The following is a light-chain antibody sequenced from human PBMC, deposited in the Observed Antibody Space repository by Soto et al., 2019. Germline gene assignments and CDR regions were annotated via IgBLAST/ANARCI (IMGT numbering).Light chain of an antibody. J-gene: IGKJ3*01. CDR1: QSVTTY. Sequence: EVVLTQSPATLSLSPGERATLSCTASQSVTTYLAWSQQKPGQAPRLLIYDASTRATGIPARFSGSGSGTDFTLTISSLEPEDFAVYYCQQRSNWPPGVTFGPGTKVDIK. CDR2: DAS. V-gene: IGKV3-11*01. CDR3: QQRSNWPPGVT.